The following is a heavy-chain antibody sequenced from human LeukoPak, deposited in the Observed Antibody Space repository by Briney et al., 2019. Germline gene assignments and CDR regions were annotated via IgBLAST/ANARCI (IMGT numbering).Heavy chain of an antibody. J-gene: IGHJ4*02. CDR3: ARGSLHSAYGFDY. CDR1: GFTFSSYW. V-gene: IGHV3-74*01. Sequence: GGSLRLSCAASGFTFSSYWMHWVRQAPGKGLVWVSRINSDGSSTSYADSVKGRFTISRDNAKNSVYLQMNSLRAEDTAVYYCARGSLHSAYGFDYWGQGTLVTVSS. D-gene: IGHD5-12*01. CDR2: INSDGSST.